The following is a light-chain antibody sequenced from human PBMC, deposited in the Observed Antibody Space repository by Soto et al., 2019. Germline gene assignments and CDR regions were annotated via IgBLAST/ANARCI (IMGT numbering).Light chain of an antibody. CDR2: DVS. CDR3: SSYTTSHTRV. V-gene: IGLV2-14*01. J-gene: IGLJ3*02. Sequence: QSALTQPASVSGSPGQSITISCTGTSSDVGAYNYVPWYQQHPGKVPKLMIFDVSNLPSVGISSRFSGSKSGNTASLTISGLQAEDEADYYCSSYTTSHTRVFGGGTQLTVL. CDR1: SSDVGAYNY.